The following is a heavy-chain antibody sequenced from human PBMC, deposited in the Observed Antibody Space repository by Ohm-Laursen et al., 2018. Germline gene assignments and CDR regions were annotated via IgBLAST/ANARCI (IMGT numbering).Heavy chain of an antibody. V-gene: IGHV4-34*01. Sequence: TLSLTCAVYGGSFSGYYWNWIRQPPGKGLEWIGEINHSRSTKYNSSFKSRVTISVDTSKNQFSLKLSSVTAADTAVYYCARYLRCSGGSCYSPGWFDPWGQGALVTVSS. D-gene: IGHD2-15*01. J-gene: IGHJ5*02. CDR3: ARYLRCSGGSCYSPGWFDP. CDR2: INHSRST. CDR1: GGSFSGYY.